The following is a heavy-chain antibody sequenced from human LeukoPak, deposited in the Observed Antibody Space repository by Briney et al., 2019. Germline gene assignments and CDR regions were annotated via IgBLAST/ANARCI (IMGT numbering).Heavy chain of an antibody. CDR1: GGTLSSYA. CDR2: INTNTGNP. V-gene: IGHV7-4-1*02. D-gene: IGHD3-10*01. Sequence: EASVTVSCKASGGTLSSYAFSWVRQAPGQGLEWMGWINTNTGNPTYAQGFTGRFVFSLDTSVSTAYLQVSSLKTEDTAVYFCARVRHLWFGELPESSDYWGQGTLVTVS. CDR3: ARVRHLWFGELPESSDY. J-gene: IGHJ4*02.